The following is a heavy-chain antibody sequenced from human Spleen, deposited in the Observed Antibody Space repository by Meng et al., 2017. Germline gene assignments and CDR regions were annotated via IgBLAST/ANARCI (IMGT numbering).Heavy chain of an antibody. Sequence: SETLSLTCAVYGGSFSGYYWSWIRQPPGKGLEWIGEINHSGSTNYNPSLKSRVTISVDTSKNQFSLKLSSVTAAETAVYSCARGETSSWLYYYYGMDVWGQGTTVTVSS. CDR2: INHSGST. D-gene: IGHD6-13*01. CDR1: GGSFSGYY. J-gene: IGHJ6*02. V-gene: IGHV4-34*01. CDR3: ARGETSSWLYYYYGMDV.